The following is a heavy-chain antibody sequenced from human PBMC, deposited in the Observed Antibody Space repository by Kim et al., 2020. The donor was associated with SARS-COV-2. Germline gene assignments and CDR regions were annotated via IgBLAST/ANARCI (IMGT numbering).Heavy chain of an antibody. CDR2: IYPGDSDT. D-gene: IGHD3-22*01. Sequence: GESLKISCKGSGYSFTSYWIGWVRQMPGKGLEWMGIIYPGDSDTRYSPSFQGQVTISADKSISTAYLQWSSLKASDTAMYYCARLTYYYDSSGYRDYYGMDVWGQGTTVTVSS. CDR3: ARLTYYYDSSGYRDYYGMDV. CDR1: GYSFTSYW. V-gene: IGHV5-51*01. J-gene: IGHJ6*02.